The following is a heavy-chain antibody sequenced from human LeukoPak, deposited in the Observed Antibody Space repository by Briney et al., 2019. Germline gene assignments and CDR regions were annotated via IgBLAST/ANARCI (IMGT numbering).Heavy chain of an antibody. D-gene: IGHD5-12*01. CDR3: ARDGRRVATHPNWFDP. Sequence: ASVKVSCKASGYTFTSYYMHWVRQAPGQGLEWMGIINPSGGSTSYAQKFQGRVTMTRDMSTSTVYMELSSLRSEDTAVYYCARDGRRVATHPNWFDPWGQGILVTVSS. CDR1: GYTFTSYY. V-gene: IGHV1-46*01. CDR2: INPSGGST. J-gene: IGHJ5*02.